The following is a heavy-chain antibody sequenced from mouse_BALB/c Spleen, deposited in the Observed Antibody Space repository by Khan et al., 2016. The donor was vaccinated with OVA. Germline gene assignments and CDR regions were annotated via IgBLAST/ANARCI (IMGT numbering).Heavy chain of an antibody. V-gene: IGHV2-6-4*01. Sequence: QVQLQQSGPGLVAPSQSLSITCTVSGFSLSRYNVHWVRQPPGKGLEWLGMIWGGGGTDYTSALKSSLSISKDDSKRQVFLKMNSLQTDDTAMYYCTRAYYRYDGYYAMDYWGQGTSVTVSS. CDR2: IWGGGGT. D-gene: IGHD2-14*01. J-gene: IGHJ4*01. CDR3: TRAYYRYDGYYAMDY. CDR1: GFSLSRYN.